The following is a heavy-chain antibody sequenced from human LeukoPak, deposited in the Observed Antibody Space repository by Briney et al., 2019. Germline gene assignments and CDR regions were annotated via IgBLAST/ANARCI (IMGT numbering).Heavy chain of an antibody. V-gene: IGHV3-7*01. Sequence: GGSLRLSCAASGFTFSSTSMSWVRQAPGKGLEWVANIKQDGSEKYYVDSVKGRFTISRDNAKNSLYLQMNSQRAEDTAVYYCARESGGSGWYMDYWGQGTLVTVSS. D-gene: IGHD6-19*01. CDR3: ARESGGSGWYMDY. CDR1: GFTFSSTS. J-gene: IGHJ4*02. CDR2: IKQDGSEK.